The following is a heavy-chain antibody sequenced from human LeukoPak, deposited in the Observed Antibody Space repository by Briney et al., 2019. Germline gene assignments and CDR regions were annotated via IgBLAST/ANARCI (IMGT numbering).Heavy chain of an antibody. J-gene: IGHJ3*02. CDR2: ISSSGSTI. D-gene: IGHD6-19*01. Sequence: GSLRLSCAASGFTFSDYYTSWIRQAPGKGLEWVSYISSSGSTIYYADSVKGRFTISRDNAKNSLYLQMNSLRAEDTAVYYCASVGAYSSGRGAFDIWGQGTMVTVSS. CDR3: ASVGAYSSGRGAFDI. V-gene: IGHV3-11*01. CDR1: GFTFSDYY.